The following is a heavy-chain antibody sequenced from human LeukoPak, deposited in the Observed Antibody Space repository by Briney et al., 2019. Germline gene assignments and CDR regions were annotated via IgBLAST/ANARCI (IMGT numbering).Heavy chain of an antibody. J-gene: IGHJ5*02. CDR2: IYYSGST. D-gene: IGHD5-18*01. CDR1: GGSISSYY. CDR3: ARHTDTAMVTDNWFDP. Sequence: SETLSLTCTVSGGSISSYYWSWIRQPAGKGLEWIGRIYYSGSTYYNPSLKSRVTISVDTSKNQFSLKLSSVTAADTAVYYCARHTDTAMVTDNWFDPWGQGTLVTVSS. V-gene: IGHV4-59*05.